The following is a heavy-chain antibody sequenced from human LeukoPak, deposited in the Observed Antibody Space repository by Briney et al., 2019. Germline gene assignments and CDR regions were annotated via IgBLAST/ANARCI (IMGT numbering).Heavy chain of an antibody. CDR1: GFTFSTST. D-gene: IGHD1-26*01. V-gene: IGHV3-48*02. Sequence: GGSLRLSCAASGFTFSTSTMNWVRQAPGKGLEWVSYISGSSSTIYYADSAKGRFTISRDNAKNSLYLQMNSLRDEDTAVYYCARETRLHSGSYSNDAFDIWGQGTMVTVSS. CDR3: ARETRLHSGSYSNDAFDI. J-gene: IGHJ3*02. CDR2: ISGSSSTI.